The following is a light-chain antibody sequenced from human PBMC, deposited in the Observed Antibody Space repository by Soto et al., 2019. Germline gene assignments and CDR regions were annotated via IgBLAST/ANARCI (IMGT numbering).Light chain of an antibody. CDR1: QSISSNF. CDR3: QQYCGSPRT. Sequence: EIVLTQSPGTLSLSPGEGATLSCRASQSISSNFLVWYQQKRGQAPRLLIHGASNRATGIPDRFSGSGSGTDFTLTITRLEPEDFAVYYCQQYCGSPRTCGQGTKVEVK. CDR2: GAS. V-gene: IGKV3-20*01. J-gene: IGKJ1*01.